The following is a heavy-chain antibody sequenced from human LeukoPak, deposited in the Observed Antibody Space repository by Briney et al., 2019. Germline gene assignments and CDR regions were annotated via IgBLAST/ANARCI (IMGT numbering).Heavy chain of an antibody. CDR2: INHSGST. V-gene: IGHV4-34*01. CDR3: ARGKRQRYNWFDP. J-gene: IGHJ5*02. Sequence: SETLALICAVYRGGFSGYYWSWMHQPTRKGQEWIGEINHSGSTNYNPSLKSRVTISVDTSKNQFSLKLSSVTAADTAVYYCARGKRQRYNWFDPWGQGTLVTVSS. CDR1: RGGFSGYY.